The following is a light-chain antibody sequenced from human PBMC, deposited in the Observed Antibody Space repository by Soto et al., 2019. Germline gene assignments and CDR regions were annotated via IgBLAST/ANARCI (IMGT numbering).Light chain of an antibody. CDR1: SSDVGGYNY. CDR2: EVR. Sequence: QSALTQPASVSGSPGQSITISCTGTSSDVGGYNYVSWYQQHPGKAPKLMIYEVRNRPSGVSNRFSGSKSGNTASLTISGLQAEDEADYYCRSYTSSRTYVFGTGTKLTVL. J-gene: IGLJ1*01. CDR3: RSYTSSRTYV. V-gene: IGLV2-14*01.